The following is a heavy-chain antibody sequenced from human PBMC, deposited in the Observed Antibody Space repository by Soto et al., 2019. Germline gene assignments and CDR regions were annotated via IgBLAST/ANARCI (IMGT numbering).Heavy chain of an antibody. CDR3: ARAVALLIPYYFDS. D-gene: IGHD6-19*01. CDR1: GGSISSSSYY. CDR2: IYYSGST. V-gene: IGHV4-39*01. J-gene: IGHJ4*02. Sequence: PSETLSLTCTVSGGSISSSSYYWGWIRQPPGKGLEWIGSIYYSGSTYYNPSLKSRVTISVDTSKNQFSLKLSSVTAADTAVYYCARAVALLIPYYFDSWGQGTLVTVSS.